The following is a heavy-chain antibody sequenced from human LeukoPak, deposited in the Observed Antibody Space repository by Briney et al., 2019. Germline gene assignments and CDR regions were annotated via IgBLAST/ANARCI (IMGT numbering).Heavy chain of an antibody. CDR2: ISSSSSYI. CDR3: ARDRSDYYDSSGYYRGELDY. D-gene: IGHD3-22*01. CDR1: GFTFSSYS. Sequence: PGGSLRLSCAASGFTFSSYSMNWVRQAPGKGLEWISSISSSSSYIFYADSVKGRFTISRDNAKNSLYLQMNSLRAEDTAVYYCARDRSDYYDSSGYYRGELDYWDQGTLVTVSS. V-gene: IGHV3-21*01. J-gene: IGHJ4*02.